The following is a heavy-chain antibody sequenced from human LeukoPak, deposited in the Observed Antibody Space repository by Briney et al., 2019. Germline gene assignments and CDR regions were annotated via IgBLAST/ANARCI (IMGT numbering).Heavy chain of an antibody. CDR2: ISSSGSTI. J-gene: IGHJ5*02. V-gene: IGHV3-11*04. CDR3: ARGADRGVTTLNWFDP. Sequence: GGSLRLSCAASGFTFSDYYMSWIRQAPGKGLEWVSYISSSGSTIYCADSVKGRFTISRDNAKNSLYLQMNSLRAEDTAVYYCARGADRGVTTLNWFDPWGQGTLVTVSS. D-gene: IGHD4-17*01. CDR1: GFTFSDYY.